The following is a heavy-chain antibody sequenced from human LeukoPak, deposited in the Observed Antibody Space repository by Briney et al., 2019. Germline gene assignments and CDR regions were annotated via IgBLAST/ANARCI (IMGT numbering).Heavy chain of an antibody. CDR3: ARASMVRGADDYYYYMDV. CDR1: GFTFSSYA. D-gene: IGHD3-10*01. V-gene: IGHV3-23*01. CDR2: ISGSGGST. Sequence: PGGSLRLSCAAPGFTFSSYAMSWVRQAPGKGLEWVSAISGSGGSTYYADSVKGRFTISRDNSKNTLYLQMNSLRAEDTAVYYCARASMVRGADDYYYYMDVWGKGTTVTVSS. J-gene: IGHJ6*03.